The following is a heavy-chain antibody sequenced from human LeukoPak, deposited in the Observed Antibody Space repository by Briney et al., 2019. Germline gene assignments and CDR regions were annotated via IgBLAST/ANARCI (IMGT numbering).Heavy chain of an antibody. CDR2: ISDSGDFT. V-gene: IGHV3-23*01. D-gene: IGHD1-1*01. Sequence: GGSLRLSCAGSGFTFSNYALSWVRQAPGQGLEWVSTISDSGDFTFYADAVKGRFTISRDNSKNTLYLQMYSLRAEDTAIYYCARAPPYTKYFDYWGRGTLLTVSS. CDR3: ARAPPYTKYFDY. J-gene: IGHJ4*02. CDR1: GFTFSNYA.